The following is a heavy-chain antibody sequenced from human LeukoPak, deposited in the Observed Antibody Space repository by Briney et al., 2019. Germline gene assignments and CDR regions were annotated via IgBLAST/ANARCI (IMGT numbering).Heavy chain of an antibody. V-gene: IGHV3-23*01. CDR3: ARAKYDYGDPVGWFDP. J-gene: IGHJ5*02. D-gene: IGHD4-17*01. CDR1: GFTFSSYA. Sequence: GGSLRLSCAASGFTFSSYAMSWVRQAPGKGLEWVSAISGSGGSTYYADSVRGRFTVSRDNSKNTLWLQMTSLRAEDTAVYYCARAKYDYGDPVGWFDPWGQGTLVTVSS. CDR2: ISGSGGST.